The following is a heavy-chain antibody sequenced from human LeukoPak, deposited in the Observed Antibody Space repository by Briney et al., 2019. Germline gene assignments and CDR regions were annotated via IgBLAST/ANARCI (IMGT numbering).Heavy chain of an antibody. CDR3: ATAPTYSYGAPYDY. Sequence: GGSLRLSCAASGFTFSSYSMNWVRQAPGKGLEWVSYISSSSSTIYYADSVKGRFTISRDNSKNTLYLQMNSLRAEDTAVYYCATAPTYSYGAPYDYWGQGTLVTVSS. J-gene: IGHJ4*02. CDR2: ISSSSSTI. CDR1: GFTFSSYS. V-gene: IGHV3-48*01. D-gene: IGHD5-18*01.